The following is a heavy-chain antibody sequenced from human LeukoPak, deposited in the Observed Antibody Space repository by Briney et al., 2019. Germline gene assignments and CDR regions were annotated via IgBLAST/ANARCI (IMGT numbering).Heavy chain of an antibody. V-gene: IGHV4-59*12. CDR2: IYYSGST. J-gene: IGHJ6*03. Sequence: KPSETLSLTCTVSGGSISGYYWSWIQRPPGKGLEWIGSIYYSGSTDYNPSLKSRVTMSVDTSKNQFSLKLSSVTAADTAVYYCARGGFTVVRGLIITDSNYYYMDVWGKGATVTVSS. D-gene: IGHD3-10*01. CDR1: GGSISGYY. CDR3: ARGGFTVVRGLIITDSNYYYMDV.